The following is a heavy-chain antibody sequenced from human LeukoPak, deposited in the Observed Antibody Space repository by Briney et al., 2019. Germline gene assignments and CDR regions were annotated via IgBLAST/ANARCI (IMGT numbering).Heavy chain of an antibody. J-gene: IGHJ4*02. V-gene: IGHV3-30*18. Sequence: GGSLRLSCAASRFTFSNYVMHWVRQAPGKGLEWAAVISYDGSDKYYADSVKGRFTISRDNSKNTLYLQMNSLRAEDTAVYYCAKDPRRYSRTGGYFDYWGQGTLVTVSS. CDR2: ISYDGSDK. CDR1: RFTFSNYV. D-gene: IGHD6-13*01. CDR3: AKDPRRYSRTGGYFDY.